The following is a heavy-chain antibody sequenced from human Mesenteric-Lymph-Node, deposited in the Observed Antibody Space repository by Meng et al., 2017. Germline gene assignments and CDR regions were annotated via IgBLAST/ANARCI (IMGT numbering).Heavy chain of an antibody. CDR2: ISGSGGST. J-gene: IGHJ5*02. CDR1: GFTFSSYA. D-gene: IGHD6-19*01. V-gene: IGHV3-23*01. Sequence: GGSLRLSCAASGFTFSSYAMSWVRQAPGKGLERVSAISGSGGSTYYADSVKGRFTISRDNSKNTLYLQMNSLRAEDTAVYYCARDRYVGFPYSSGWYIPRVWFDPWGQGTLVTVSS. CDR3: ARDRYVGFPYSSGWYIPRVWFDP.